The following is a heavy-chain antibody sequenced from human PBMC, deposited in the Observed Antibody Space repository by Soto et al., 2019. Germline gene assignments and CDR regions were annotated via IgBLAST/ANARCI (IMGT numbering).Heavy chain of an antibody. CDR2: MNPNSGNT. J-gene: IGHJ6*04. V-gene: IGHV1-8*01. CDR1: GYTFTSYD. D-gene: IGHD3-22*01. Sequence: ASVKVSCKASGYTFTSYDINWVRQATGQGLEWMGWMNPNSGNTDYAQKFQGRVTMTRNTSIDTAYMELSSLRSEDTAVYYCARNPYDSSGYYYPYDVWGKGTTVTVSS. CDR3: ARNPYDSSGYYYPYDV.